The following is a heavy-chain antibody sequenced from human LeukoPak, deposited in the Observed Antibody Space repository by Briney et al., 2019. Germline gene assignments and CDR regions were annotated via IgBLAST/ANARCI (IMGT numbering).Heavy chain of an antibody. CDR2: IYYSGST. V-gene: IGHV4-59*01. Sequence: PSETLSLTCTVSGGSISSYYWSWIRQPPGKGLWWIGYIYYSGSTNYNPSLKSRVTISVDTSKNQFSLKLSSVTAADTAVYYCAREAYYYYYGMDVWGQGTTVTVSS. J-gene: IGHJ6*02. CDR1: GGSISSYY. CDR3: AREAYYYYYGMDV.